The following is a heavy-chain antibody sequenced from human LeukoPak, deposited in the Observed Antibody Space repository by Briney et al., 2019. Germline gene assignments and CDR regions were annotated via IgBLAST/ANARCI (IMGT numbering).Heavy chain of an antibody. CDR3: AREESGGYFDY. Sequence: GASVKVSCKASGYTFTRYGISWVRQAPGQGLEWMGLINPTGTSTNYAQKFRGRVTMTRDTSTTTVYMELSSLRSEDTAVYYCAREESGGYFDYWGQGTLVTVSS. D-gene: IGHD2-8*02. J-gene: IGHJ4*02. CDR1: GYTFTRYG. V-gene: IGHV1-46*01. CDR2: INPTGTST.